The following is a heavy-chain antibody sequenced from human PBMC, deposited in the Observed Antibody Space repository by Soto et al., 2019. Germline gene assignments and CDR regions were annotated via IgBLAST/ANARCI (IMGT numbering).Heavy chain of an antibody. V-gene: IGHV4-39*01. D-gene: IGHD2-2*01. CDR1: GGSISSSSYY. CDR2: IYYSGST. Sequence: SETLSLTCTVSGGSISSSSYYWGWIRQPPGKGLEWIGSIYYSGSTYYNPSLKSRVTISVDTSKNQFSLKLSSVTAADTAVYYCARHKGKYCSSTSCFYFDYWGQGTLVTVSS. CDR3: ARHKGKYCSSTSCFYFDY. J-gene: IGHJ4*02.